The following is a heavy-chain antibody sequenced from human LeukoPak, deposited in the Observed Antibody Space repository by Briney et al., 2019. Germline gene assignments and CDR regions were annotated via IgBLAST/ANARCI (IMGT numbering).Heavy chain of an antibody. CDR1: GFTFSNQG. D-gene: IGHD1-7*01. CDR2: VRYGGSNK. Sequence: GGSLRLSCAASGFTFSNQGMHWVRQAPGKGLEWVAFVRYGGSNKYYADSVQGRFTISKDNSKNTLYLQMSSLTAEDTAVYYCAKDADNWNSYFAYWGQGTLVTVSS. CDR3: AKDADNWNSYFAY. V-gene: IGHV3-30*02. J-gene: IGHJ4*02.